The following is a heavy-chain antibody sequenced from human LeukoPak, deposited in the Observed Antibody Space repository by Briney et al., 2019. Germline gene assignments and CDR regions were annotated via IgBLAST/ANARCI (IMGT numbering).Heavy chain of an antibody. CDR3: AKDRSTAMAESYFDY. CDR2: VSWNSGSI. D-gene: IGHD5-18*01. Sequence: GRSLRLSCAASGFTFDDYAMHWVRQAPGKGLEWVSGVSWNSGSIGYADSVKGRFTISRDNAKNSLYLQMNSLRAEDMALYYCAKDRSTAMAESYFDYWGQGTLVTVSS. J-gene: IGHJ4*02. CDR1: GFTFDDYA. V-gene: IGHV3-9*03.